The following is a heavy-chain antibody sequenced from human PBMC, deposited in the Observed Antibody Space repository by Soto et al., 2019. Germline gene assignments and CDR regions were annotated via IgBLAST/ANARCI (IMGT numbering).Heavy chain of an antibody. V-gene: IGHV2-5*01. CDR1: GFSLSTSGVS. D-gene: IGHD2-15*01. CDR2: IYWNDDK. J-gene: IGHJ4*02. CDR3: GNRLGKGGQIDY. Sequence: QITLKESGPTLVKPTQTLTLTCTFSGFSLSTSGVSVVWIRQPPGKALEWLALIYWNDDKRYSPSLKSRVTINKDTSKNQVVLTMTGMDPVDTATYYCGNRLGKGGQIDYWGQGTLVTVSS.